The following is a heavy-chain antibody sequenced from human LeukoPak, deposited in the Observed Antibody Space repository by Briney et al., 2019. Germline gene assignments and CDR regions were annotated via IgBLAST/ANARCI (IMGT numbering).Heavy chain of an antibody. D-gene: IGHD1-26*01. CDR2: ISSSSSYI. CDR1: GFTFSSYS. Sequence: GGSLRLSCAASGFTFSSYSMNWVRQAPGKGLEWVSSISSSSSYIYYADSVKGRFTISRDNAKNSLYLQMNSLRAEDTAVYYCASGPGGPSMIVGATKGYWGQGTLVTVSS. V-gene: IGHV3-21*01. CDR3: ASGPGGPSMIVGATKGY. J-gene: IGHJ4*02.